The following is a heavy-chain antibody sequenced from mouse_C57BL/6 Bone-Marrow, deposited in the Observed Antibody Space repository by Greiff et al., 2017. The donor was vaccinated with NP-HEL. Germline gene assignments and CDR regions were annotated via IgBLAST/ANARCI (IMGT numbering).Heavy chain of an antibody. CDR2: IHPNSGST. V-gene: IGHV1-64*01. J-gene: IGHJ3*01. CDR1: GYTFTSYW. Sequence: QVHVKQSGAELVKPGASVKLSCKASGYTFTSYWMHWVKQRPGQGLEWIGMIHPNSGSTNYNEKFKSKATLTVDKSSSTAYMQLSSLTSEDSAVYYCALNGYLFAYWGQGTLVTVSA. D-gene: IGHD2-2*01. CDR3: ALNGYLFAY.